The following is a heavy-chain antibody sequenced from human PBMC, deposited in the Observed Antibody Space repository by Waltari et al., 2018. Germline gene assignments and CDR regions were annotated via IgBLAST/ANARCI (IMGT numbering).Heavy chain of an antibody. V-gene: IGHV3-30*02. J-gene: IGHJ4*02. CDR2: IRYDGSNK. CDR3: AKGIGWLQDYLDY. D-gene: IGHD5-12*01. Sequence: QVQLVESGGGVVQPGGSLRLSCAASGFTFSSYGMHWVRPAPGKGLGWVAFIRYDGSNKYYADSVKGRFTISRDNSKNTLYLQMNSLRAEDTAVYYCAKGIGWLQDYLDYWGQGTLVTVSS. CDR1: GFTFSSYG.